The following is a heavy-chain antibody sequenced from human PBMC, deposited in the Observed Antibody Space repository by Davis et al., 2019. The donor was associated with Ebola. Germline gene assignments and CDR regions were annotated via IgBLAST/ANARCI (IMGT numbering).Heavy chain of an antibody. CDR2: INHSGST. Sequence: SETLSLTCAVYGGSFSGYYWSWIRQPPGKGLDWIGEINHSGSTNYNPSLKSRITISVDTSKNQFSLKLSSVTAADTAVYYCARLILDYGGILRGDNAMDVWGQGTPVTVSS. J-gene: IGHJ6*02. CDR3: ARLILDYGGILRGDNAMDV. CDR1: GGSFSGYY. V-gene: IGHV4-34*01. D-gene: IGHD4/OR15-4a*01.